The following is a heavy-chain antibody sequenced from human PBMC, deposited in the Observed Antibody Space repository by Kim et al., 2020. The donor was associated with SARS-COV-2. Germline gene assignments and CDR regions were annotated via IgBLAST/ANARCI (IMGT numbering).Heavy chain of an antibody. D-gene: IGHD3-10*01. Sequence: GGSLRLSCAASGFTFSNAWMSWVRQAQGKGLEWVGSIKSKNDGGKTEYDAPVKGRLTISRDDSKNTRYLQMNSLKTEDTDVYYCTTGRSSRSRWFLWYFDLWGRGTLVTVSS. J-gene: IGHJ2*01. CDR2: IKSKNDGGKT. CDR1: GFTFSNAW. CDR3: TTGRSSRSRWFLWYFDL. V-gene: IGHV3-15*01.